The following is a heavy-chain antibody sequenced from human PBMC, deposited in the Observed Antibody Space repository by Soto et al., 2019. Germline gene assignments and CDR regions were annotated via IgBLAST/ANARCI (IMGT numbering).Heavy chain of an antibody. Sequence: SETLSLTCTVSGGSISSSSYYWGWIRQPPGKGLEWIGSIYYSGSTYYNPSLKSRVTKSVDTSKNQFSLKLSSVTAADTAVYYCARRREAAAGDQNWLDPWGQGTLVTVSS. CDR1: GGSISSSSYY. CDR2: IYYSGST. V-gene: IGHV4-39*01. CDR3: ARRREAAAGDQNWLDP. J-gene: IGHJ5*02. D-gene: IGHD6-13*01.